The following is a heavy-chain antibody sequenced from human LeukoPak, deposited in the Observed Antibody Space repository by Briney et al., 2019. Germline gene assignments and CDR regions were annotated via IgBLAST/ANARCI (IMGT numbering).Heavy chain of an antibody. J-gene: IGHJ6*02. CDR1: GFTFSSYS. CDR3: AKDVEMATIDYYYYGMDV. D-gene: IGHD5-24*01. Sequence: PGGSLRLSCAASGFTFSSYSMNWVRQAPGKGLEWVSFIRSSSSYIYYADSVKGRFTISRDNAKNSLYLQMNSLRAEDTAVYYCAKDVEMATIDYYYYGMDVWGQGTTVTVSS. V-gene: IGHV3-21*04. CDR2: IRSSSSYI.